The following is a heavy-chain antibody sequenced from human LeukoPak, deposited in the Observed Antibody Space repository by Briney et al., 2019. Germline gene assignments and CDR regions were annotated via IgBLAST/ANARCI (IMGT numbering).Heavy chain of an antibody. CDR3: AGDRRGYSYGSFDY. Sequence: PSETLSLTCTVSGGSVSSTAYYWGWIRQTPGKGLEWIGNAYVNGHTYYNPSLKSRVTISVDTSKNQFSLKLSSVTAADTAVYYCAGDRRGYSYGSFDYWGQGTLVTVSS. CDR1: GGSVSSTAYY. V-gene: IGHV4-39*07. D-gene: IGHD5-18*01. J-gene: IGHJ4*02. CDR2: AYVNGHT.